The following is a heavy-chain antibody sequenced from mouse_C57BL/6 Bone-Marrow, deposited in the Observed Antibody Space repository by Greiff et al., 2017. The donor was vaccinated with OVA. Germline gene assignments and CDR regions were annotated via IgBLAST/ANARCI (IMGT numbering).Heavy chain of an antibody. CDR3: TRGPYIYYYGRNYFDY. V-gene: IGHV5-9-1*02. D-gene: IGHD1-1*01. CDR1: GFTFSSYA. J-gene: IGHJ2*01. Sequence: EVNVVESGEGLVKPGGSLKLSCAASGFTFSSYAMSWVRQTPEKRLEWVAYISSGGDYIYYADTVKGRFTISRDNARNTLYLQMSSLKSEDTAMYYCTRGPYIYYYGRNYFDYWGQGTTLTVSS. CDR2: ISSGGDYI.